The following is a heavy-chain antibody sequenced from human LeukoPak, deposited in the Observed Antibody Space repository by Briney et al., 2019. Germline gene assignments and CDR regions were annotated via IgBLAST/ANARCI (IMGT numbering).Heavy chain of an antibody. J-gene: IGHJ4*02. V-gene: IGHV1-69*13. D-gene: IGHD5-24*01. CDR2: IIPIFGTA. CDR1: GGTFSSYA. CDR3: ARGKDGYNDY. Sequence: ASVKVSCKASGGTFSSYAISWVRQAPGQGLEWMGGIIPIFGTANYAQKFQGRVTITADESTSSAYMELSSLRSEDTAVYYCARGKDGYNDYWGQGTLVTVSS.